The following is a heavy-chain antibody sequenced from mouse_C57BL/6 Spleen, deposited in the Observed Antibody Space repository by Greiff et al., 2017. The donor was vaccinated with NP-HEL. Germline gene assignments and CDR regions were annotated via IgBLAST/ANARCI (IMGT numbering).Heavy chain of an antibody. Sequence: QVQLQQPGAELVRPGSSVKLSCKASGYTFTSYWMHWVKQRPIQGLEWIGNIDPSDSETHYNQKFKDKATFTVDKSSSTAYMQLSSLTSEDSAVYYSAREGYYYGSSSYYFEDWGQGTTLTVSS. V-gene: IGHV1-52*01. CDR3: AREGYYYGSSSYYFED. CDR2: IDPSDSET. CDR1: GYTFTSYW. D-gene: IGHD1-1*01. J-gene: IGHJ2*01.